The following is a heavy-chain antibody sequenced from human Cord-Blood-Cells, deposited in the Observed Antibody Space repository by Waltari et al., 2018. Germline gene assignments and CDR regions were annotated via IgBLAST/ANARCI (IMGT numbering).Heavy chain of an antibody. Sequence: QVQLQESGPGLVKPSATLSLTCTVSGGSISSYYWSWIRQPLGKGLEWIGYIYYSGSTNYNPSLKSRVTISVDTSKNQFSLKLSSVTAADTAVYYCAREGLGYYFDYWGQGTLVTVSS. CDR3: AREGLGYYFDY. CDR1: GGSISSYY. CDR2: IYYSGST. D-gene: IGHD7-27*01. J-gene: IGHJ4*02. V-gene: IGHV4-59*01.